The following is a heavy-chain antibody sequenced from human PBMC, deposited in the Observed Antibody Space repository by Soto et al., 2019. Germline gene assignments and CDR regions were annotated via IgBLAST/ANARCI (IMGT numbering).Heavy chain of an antibody. J-gene: IGHJ4*02. Sequence: EVQLVESGGGLLQPGGSLRLSCAASGFTFSSYAMNWVRQAPGKGLEWVSAITGSGGSTYYADSVTGRFTISRDNSKNPLNLQMNGQRAVDKDVKYCVKVPYSSVRTDIDYWGQGTVVTVSS. V-gene: IGHV3-23*04. CDR3: VKVPYSSVRTDIDY. CDR2: ITGSGGST. CDR1: GFTFSSYA. D-gene: IGHD6-19*01.